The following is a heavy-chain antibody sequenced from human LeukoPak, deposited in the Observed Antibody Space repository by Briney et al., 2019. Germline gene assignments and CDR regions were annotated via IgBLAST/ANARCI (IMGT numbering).Heavy chain of an antibody. CDR3: ARGGMVRGVPSDY. Sequence: TPSETLSLTCAVYGGSFSGYYWSWIRQPPGKGLEWIGEINHSGSTNYNPSLKSRVTISVDTSKNQFSPKLSSVTAANTAVYYCARGGMVRGVPSDYWGQGTLVTVSS. CDR2: INHSGST. CDR1: GGSFSGYY. V-gene: IGHV4-34*01. D-gene: IGHD3-10*01. J-gene: IGHJ4*02.